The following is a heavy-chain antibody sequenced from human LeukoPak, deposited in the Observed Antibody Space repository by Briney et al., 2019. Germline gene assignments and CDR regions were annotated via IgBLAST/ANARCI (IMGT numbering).Heavy chain of an antibody. V-gene: IGHV4-38-2*01. J-gene: IGHJ4*02. D-gene: IGHD4-23*01. Sequence: SETLSLTCAVSGYSISSVYYWGWIRQAPGKGVEWTGSIYYSGRLSYNASLNSQVTISIDMSKNQFSLRLNSVTAADTAVYYCARGPTVEYFDHWGQGTLVTVSS. CDR1: GYSISSVYY. CDR3: ARGPTVEYFDH. CDR2: IYYSGRL.